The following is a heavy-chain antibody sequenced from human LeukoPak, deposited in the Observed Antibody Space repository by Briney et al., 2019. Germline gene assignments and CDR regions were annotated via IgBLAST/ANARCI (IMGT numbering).Heavy chain of an antibody. J-gene: IGHJ3*02. Sequence: GRSLRLSCAASGFTFNSYGMHWVRQAPGKGLELVALISYDGSNKYYADSVKGRFTISRDNAKTSVYLQMNSLRAEDTAVYYCSRGANWVDFDTWGQGTMVTVSS. CDR2: ISYDGSNK. CDR3: SRGANWVDFDT. CDR1: GFTFNSYG. V-gene: IGHV3-30*03. D-gene: IGHD2-15*01.